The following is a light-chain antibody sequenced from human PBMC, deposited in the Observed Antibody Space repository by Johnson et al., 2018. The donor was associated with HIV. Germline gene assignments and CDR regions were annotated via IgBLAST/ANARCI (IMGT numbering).Light chain of an antibody. CDR2: ENN. J-gene: IGLJ1*01. Sequence: QSVLTQPPSVSAAPGQKVTISCSGSSSNIGNNYVSWYQQLPGTAPKLLIYENNKRPSGIPDRFSGSKSGTSATLGITGLQRGDEADYYCGTWDSSLSFYVFGTGTKVTVL. V-gene: IGLV1-51*02. CDR3: GTWDSSLSFYV. CDR1: SSNIGNNY.